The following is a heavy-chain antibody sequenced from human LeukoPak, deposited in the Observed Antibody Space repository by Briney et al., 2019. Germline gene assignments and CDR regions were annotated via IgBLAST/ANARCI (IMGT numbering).Heavy chain of an antibody. CDR3: ARLEEDLTLGVAGYWFVP. V-gene: IGHV5-51*01. CDR1: GYSFTTYW. Sequence: GESLKISCKVSGYSFTTYWIGWVRQMPGKGLEWMGIIYPGDSDTKYSPSFQGQVTISADKSINTAYLQWSSLRASDTAIYYCARLEEDLTLGVAGYWFVPWGQGTLVTVSS. D-gene: IGHD3-16*01. CDR2: IYPGDSDT. J-gene: IGHJ5*02.